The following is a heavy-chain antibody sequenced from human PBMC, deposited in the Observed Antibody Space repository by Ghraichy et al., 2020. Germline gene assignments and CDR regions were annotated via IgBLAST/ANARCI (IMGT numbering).Heavy chain of an antibody. CDR2: IKQDGSEK. D-gene: IGHD3-3*01. CDR3: ARVTYYDFWSGHYAGYQYGMDV. Sequence: ESLNISCAASGFTFSSNWMSWVRQAPGKGLEWVANIKQDGSEKYYVDSVKGRFTISRDNAKNSLYLQMNSLRAEDTAVYYCARVTYYDFWSGHYAGYQYGMDVWGQGTTVTVSS. J-gene: IGHJ6*02. CDR1: GFTFSSNW. V-gene: IGHV3-7*04.